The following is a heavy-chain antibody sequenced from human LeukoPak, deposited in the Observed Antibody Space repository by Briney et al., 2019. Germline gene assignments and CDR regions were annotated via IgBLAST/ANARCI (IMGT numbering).Heavy chain of an antibody. Sequence: GGSLRLSCAASGFTFSTYAIHWVRQAPGKGLEWVAVISYDGTNKNYADSVKGRFTISRDNAKNSLYLQMNSLRAEDTAVYYCAISSPVATVGYWGQGTLVIVSS. CDR1: GFTFSTYA. CDR3: AISSPVATVGY. D-gene: IGHD4-23*01. CDR2: ISYDGTNK. V-gene: IGHV3-30*07. J-gene: IGHJ4*02.